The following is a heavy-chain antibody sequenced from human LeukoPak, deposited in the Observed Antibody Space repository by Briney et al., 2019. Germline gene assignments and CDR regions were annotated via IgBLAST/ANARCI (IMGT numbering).Heavy chain of an antibody. D-gene: IGHD1-7*01. CDR3: TTDEDWNYARKDV. CDR1: GFTFNYAW. J-gene: IGHJ6*02. Sequence: GGSLRPSCAASGFTFNYAWMSWVRQVPGKGLEWVGQTVSEIDGGTTDYAAPVKGRFTISRDDSKSTLYLQMNSLKIEDTAVYYCTTDEDWNYARKDVWGRGATVIVSS. CDR2: TVSEIDGGTT. V-gene: IGHV3-15*04.